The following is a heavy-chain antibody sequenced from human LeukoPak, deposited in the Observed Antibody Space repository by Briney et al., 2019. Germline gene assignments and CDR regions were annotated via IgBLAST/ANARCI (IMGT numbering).Heavy chain of an antibody. CDR1: GFIFSTYA. V-gene: IGHV3-30*09. D-gene: IGHD3-10*01. CDR2: ISYDGSNK. Sequence: PGGSLRLSCAASGFIFSTYAMHWVRQAPGKGLEWVAVISYDGSNKYYADSVKGRFAISRDNSKNTLYLQMNSLRAEDTAVYYCARDYYGSGSSYAENWFDPWGQGTLVTVSS. J-gene: IGHJ5*02. CDR3: ARDYYGSGSSYAENWFDP.